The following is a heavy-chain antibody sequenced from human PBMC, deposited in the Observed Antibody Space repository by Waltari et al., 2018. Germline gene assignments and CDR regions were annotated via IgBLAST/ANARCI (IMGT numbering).Heavy chain of an antibody. CDR1: RGSISSSSYY. J-gene: IGHJ3*02. Sequence: QLQLQESGPGLVKPSETLSLTCTVSRGSISSSSYYWGWIRQPPGKGQEWIGSSYYSGSTYYNPSLKSRVTISVDTSKNQFSLKLSSVTAADTAVYYWASRKLTQDAFDIWGQGTMVTVSS. V-gene: IGHV4-39*01. CDR3: ASRKLTQDAFDI. CDR2: SYYSGST. D-gene: IGHD7-27*01.